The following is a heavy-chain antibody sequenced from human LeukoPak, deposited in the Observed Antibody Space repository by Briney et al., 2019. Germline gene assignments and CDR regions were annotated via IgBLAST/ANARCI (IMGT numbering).Heavy chain of an antibody. CDR2: IYYRGST. CDR1: GGSLSTFY. V-gene: IGHV4-59*01. Sequence: SETLSLTCTVSGGSLSTFYWSWVRQPQGKGLEWIGYIYYRGSTTYNPSLKSRVTISVDTSKNQFSLNLTSVTAADTAVYYCARGGVFPRQFDPWGQGTLVTVSS. J-gene: IGHJ5*02. D-gene: IGHD3-16*01. CDR3: ARGGVFPRQFDP.